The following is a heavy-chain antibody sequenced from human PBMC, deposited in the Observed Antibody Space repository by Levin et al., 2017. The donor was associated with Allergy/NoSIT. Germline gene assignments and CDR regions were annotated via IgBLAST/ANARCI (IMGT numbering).Heavy chain of an antibody. CDR2: FDPENAVT. D-gene: IGHD3-3*01. CDR1: EYTLTNLA. J-gene: IGHJ6*02. V-gene: IGHV1-24*01. Sequence: ASVKVSCKVSEYTLTNLAMHWVRQAPGKGLEWMGGFDPENAVTVYAQKFQGRVIMIEDTSTDTAYMELRSLTSQDTAVYYCATIYDFPSGLDVWGQGTTGTVSS. CDR3: ATIYDFPSGLDV.